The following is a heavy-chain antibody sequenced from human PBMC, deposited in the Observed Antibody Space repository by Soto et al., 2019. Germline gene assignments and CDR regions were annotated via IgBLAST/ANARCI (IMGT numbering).Heavy chain of an antibody. J-gene: IGHJ4*02. D-gene: IGHD6-19*01. CDR1: GFTFSRFW. Sequence: EVQLVESGGGLVQPGGSLRLSCAASGFTFSRFWMSWVRQAPGRGLAWVANIKQNGSEKYYVDSVKGRFTISRDNAKNSLYRQMNSLRAEDTAVYYCARDLCSETDELWGQGTLVTVSS. CDR3: ARDLCSETDEL. CDR2: IKQNGSEK. V-gene: IGHV3-7*01.